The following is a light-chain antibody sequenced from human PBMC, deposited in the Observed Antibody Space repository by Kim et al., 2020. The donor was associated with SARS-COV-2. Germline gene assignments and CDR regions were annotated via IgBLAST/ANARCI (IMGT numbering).Light chain of an antibody. Sequence: SPGRRTTLSCRGRKSGSSYLAWYQQKPGQAPRHLIYVASNRATGIPARFSGSGSGTDFTLTISSLEPEDFAVYYCQQRSNWPPITFGQGTRLEIK. V-gene: IGKV3-11*01. CDR3: QQRSNWPPIT. CDR2: VAS. J-gene: IGKJ5*01. CDR1: KSGSSY.